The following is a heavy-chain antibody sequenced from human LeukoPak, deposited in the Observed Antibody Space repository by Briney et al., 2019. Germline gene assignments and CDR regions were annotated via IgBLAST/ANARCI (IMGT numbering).Heavy chain of an antibody. V-gene: IGHV3-48*01. D-gene: IGHD2-2*01. CDR2: IGIDSGNT. J-gene: IGHJ4*02. CDR1: GFTFSDYR. CDR3: ARDYQYAFDN. Sequence: PGGSLRLSCAASGFTFSDYRANWVRQAPGKGLEWISYIGIDSGNTNYADSVKGRFTISGDKAKNSLYLQMTSLPVEDTAVYYCARDYQYAFDNWGQGTLVTVSS.